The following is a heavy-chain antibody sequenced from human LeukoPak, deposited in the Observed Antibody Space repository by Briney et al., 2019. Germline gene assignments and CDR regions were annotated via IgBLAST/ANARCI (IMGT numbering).Heavy chain of an antibody. Sequence: ASVKVSCKASGYTFTSYDINWVRQATGQGLEWMGWMNPNSGNTGYAQKFQGRVTMTRNTSISTAYMELSSLRSEDTAVYYRARSNGYEWSYYYYMDVWGKGTTVTVSS. D-gene: IGHD2-15*01. J-gene: IGHJ6*03. CDR1: GYTFTSYD. CDR3: ARSNGYEWSYYYYMDV. CDR2: MNPNSGNT. V-gene: IGHV1-8*01.